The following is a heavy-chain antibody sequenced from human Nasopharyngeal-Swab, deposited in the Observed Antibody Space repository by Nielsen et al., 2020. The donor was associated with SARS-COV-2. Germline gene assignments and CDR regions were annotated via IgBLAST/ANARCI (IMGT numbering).Heavy chain of an antibody. CDR3: ARQSWAGYYYDSSGYMDV. J-gene: IGHJ6*04. V-gene: IGHV4-39*07. Sequence: RQAPGKGLEWIGSIYYSGSTYYNPSLKSRVTISVDTSKNQFSLKLSSVTAADTAVYYCARQSWAGYYYDSSGYMDVWGKGTTVTVSS. D-gene: IGHD3-22*01. CDR2: IYYSGST.